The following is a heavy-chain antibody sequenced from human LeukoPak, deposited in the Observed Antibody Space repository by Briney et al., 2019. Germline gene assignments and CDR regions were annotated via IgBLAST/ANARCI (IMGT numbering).Heavy chain of an antibody. CDR2: ISGSGGST. V-gene: IGHV3-23*01. Sequence: GGSLRLSCAASGFTFSSYGMSWVRQAPGKGLEWVSAISGSGGSTYYADSVKGRFTISRDNSKNTLYLQVNSLRAEDTAVYYCAKDRRYDSSGYLLNSWGQGALVTVSS. CDR1: GFTFSSYG. D-gene: IGHD3-22*01. CDR3: AKDRRYDSSGYLLNS. J-gene: IGHJ4*02.